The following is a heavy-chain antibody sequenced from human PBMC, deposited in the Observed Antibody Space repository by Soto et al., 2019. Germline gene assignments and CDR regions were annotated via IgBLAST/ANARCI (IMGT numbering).Heavy chain of an antibody. D-gene: IGHD3-3*01. V-gene: IGHV1-18*01. Sequence: VQLLQSGGEVRKPGASVKVSCKTSGYTFTNYAINWVRQAPGQGLQWMGWISAYSGDTKYAQRFQDRLTVTTDPSTTTASMKLRSLRSDDTAVYYYARDGRALSICGEAMDVWGQGTTVTVSS. CDR2: ISAYSGDT. J-gene: IGHJ6*02. CDR3: ARDGRALSICGEAMDV. CDR1: GYTFTNYA.